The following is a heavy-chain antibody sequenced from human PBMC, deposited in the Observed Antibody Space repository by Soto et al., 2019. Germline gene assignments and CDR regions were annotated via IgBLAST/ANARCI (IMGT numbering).Heavy chain of an antibody. V-gene: IGHV4-31*03. Sequence: QVQLQESGPGLVKPPQTLSLTCNVSGGSISSGGYYWTWIRQRPGKGLEWIGYIFHSGSTYYNPSLKSRVTISVDPSKTQFALKLNSVTAADTAMYYCARAGYCTSSSCYLFEYWGQGTLVTVSS. CDR1: GGSISSGGYY. D-gene: IGHD2-2*03. CDR2: IFHSGST. J-gene: IGHJ4*02. CDR3: ARAGYCTSSSCYLFEY.